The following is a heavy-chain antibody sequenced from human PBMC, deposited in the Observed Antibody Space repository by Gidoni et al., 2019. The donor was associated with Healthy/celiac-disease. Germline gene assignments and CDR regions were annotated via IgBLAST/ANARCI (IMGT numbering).Heavy chain of an antibody. J-gene: IGHJ4*02. CDR2: ISGSGGST. Sequence: EVQLLESGGGLVQPGGSLRLSCAASGFTFSSYDMSWVRPAPGKGLEWVSAISGSGGSTYYADSVKGRFTISRDNSKNTLYLQMNSLRAEDTAVYYCAKDSLGSRGYFDYWGQGTLVTVSS. CDR3: AKDSLGSRGYFDY. CDR1: GFTFSSYD. V-gene: IGHV3-23*01. D-gene: IGHD3-10*01.